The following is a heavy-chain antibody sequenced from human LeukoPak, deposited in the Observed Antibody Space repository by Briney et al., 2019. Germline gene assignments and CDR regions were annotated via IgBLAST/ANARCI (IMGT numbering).Heavy chain of an antibody. Sequence: ASVKVSCKASGYTFTSYGISWVRQAPGQGLEWMGWISAYNGNTNYAQKLQGRVTMTTDTSTSTAYMALRSLRSDDTAVYYCAGESSYDSSGYILLFDYWGQGTLVTVSS. CDR1: GYTFTSYG. V-gene: IGHV1-18*01. CDR2: ISAYNGNT. J-gene: IGHJ4*02. D-gene: IGHD3-22*01. CDR3: AGESSYDSSGYILLFDY.